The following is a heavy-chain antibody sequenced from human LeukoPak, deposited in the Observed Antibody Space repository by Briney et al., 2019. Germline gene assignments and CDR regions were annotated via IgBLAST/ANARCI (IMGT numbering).Heavy chain of an antibody. Sequence: SETLSLTCTVSGGSISIYYWSWVRQSPGKGLEWIGYIYNSGRSTYNPSLKSRATISEDTSKNQFSLKLTSMTAADTAFYYCVRDRELHYWGQGILVTVSS. CDR2: IYNSGRS. D-gene: IGHD1-7*01. CDR3: VRDRELHY. CDR1: GGSISIYY. J-gene: IGHJ4*02. V-gene: IGHV4-59*01.